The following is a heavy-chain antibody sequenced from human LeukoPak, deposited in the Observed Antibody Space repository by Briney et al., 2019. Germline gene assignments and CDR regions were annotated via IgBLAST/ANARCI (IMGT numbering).Heavy chain of an antibody. V-gene: IGHV1-2*02. Sequence: ASVKVSCKASGYTFTGYYMHWVRQAPGQGLEWMGWINPNSGGTNYAQKFQGRVTMTRDTSISTAYMELSRLRSDDTAVYYCARRGDYYDSSGYLTPDAFDIWGQGTMVTVSS. CDR2: INPNSGGT. CDR1: GYTFTGYY. J-gene: IGHJ3*02. CDR3: ARRGDYYDSSGYLTPDAFDI. D-gene: IGHD3-22*01.